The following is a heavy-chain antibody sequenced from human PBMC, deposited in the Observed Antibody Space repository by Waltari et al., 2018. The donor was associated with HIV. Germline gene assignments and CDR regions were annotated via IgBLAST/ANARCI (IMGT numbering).Heavy chain of an antibody. CDR1: GLSVSSNY. CDR2: IDRSGDA. D-gene: IGHD3-3*02. J-gene: IGHJ4*02. CDR3: ARVRSIMGRFLGFDY. Sequence: EVQLVETGGGLIQPGGSLRLSCAASGLSVSSNYMNWVRQAPGKGLEWVSVIDRSGDAYYADFVKGRFTISRDNSKNTLYLKMNSLRAEDTAVYYCARVRSIMGRFLGFDYWGQGTLVTVSS. V-gene: IGHV3-53*02.